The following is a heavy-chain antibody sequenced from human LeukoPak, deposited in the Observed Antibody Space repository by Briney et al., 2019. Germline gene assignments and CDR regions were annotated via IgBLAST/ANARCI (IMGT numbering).Heavy chain of an antibody. CDR2: IWDDGSSK. CDR1: GFTFSSYG. J-gene: IGHJ6*03. Sequence: GGSLRLSCAASGFTFSSYGMHWARQAPGKGLEWVAVIWDDGSSKYYGDSVKGRFTISRDNSKNTLYLQMNSLRAEDTAVYYCARERGKDSSPFYYYYYMDVWGKGTTVTVSS. V-gene: IGHV3-33*01. D-gene: IGHD3-22*01. CDR3: ARERGKDSSPFYYYYYMDV.